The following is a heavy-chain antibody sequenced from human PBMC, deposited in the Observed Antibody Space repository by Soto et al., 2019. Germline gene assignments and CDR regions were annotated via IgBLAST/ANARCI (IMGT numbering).Heavy chain of an antibody. CDR1: GFTFSSYW. CDR3: ARDGGSSSSYAFDI. D-gene: IGHD6-6*01. J-gene: IGHJ3*02. CDR2: IKQDGSEK. Sequence: GGSLRLSCAASGFTFSSYWMSWVRQAPGKGLEWVANIKQDGSEKYYVDSVKGRFTISRDNAKNSLYLQMNSLRAEDTAVYYCARDGGSSSSYAFDIWGQGTMVTVSS. V-gene: IGHV3-7*01.